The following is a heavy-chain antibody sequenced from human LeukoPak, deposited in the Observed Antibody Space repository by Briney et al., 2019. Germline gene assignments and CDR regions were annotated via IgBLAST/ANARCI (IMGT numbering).Heavy chain of an antibody. D-gene: IGHD5-18*01. J-gene: IGHJ4*02. CDR3: ARDQRRGYTYGTNPLDY. CDR2: IYYSGST. CDR1: GGSISSGDYY. V-gene: IGHV4-30-4*08. Sequence: SQTLSLTCTVSGGSISSGDYYWSWIRQPPGKGLEWIGYIYYSGSTYYNPSLKSRVTISVDTSKNQFSLKLSSVTAADTAVYYCARDQRRGYTYGTNPLDYWGQGTLVTVSS.